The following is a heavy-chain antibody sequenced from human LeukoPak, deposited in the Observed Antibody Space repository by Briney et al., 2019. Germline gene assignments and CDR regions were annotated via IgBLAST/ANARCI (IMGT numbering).Heavy chain of an antibody. Sequence: GGSLRLSCAASGFTLSTYWMHWVRQAPGKGLEWVSYINSGGSAIYYADSVKGRFTISRDNAKNSLYLQMNSLGADDTAVYYCARGGSYVHYWGQGTLVTVSS. CDR3: ARGGSYVHY. CDR2: INSGGSAI. V-gene: IGHV3-48*04. J-gene: IGHJ4*02. CDR1: GFTLSTYW. D-gene: IGHD1-26*01.